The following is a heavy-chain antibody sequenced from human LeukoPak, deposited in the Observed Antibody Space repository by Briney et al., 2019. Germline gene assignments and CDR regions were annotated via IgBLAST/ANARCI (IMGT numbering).Heavy chain of an antibody. D-gene: IGHD6-13*01. Sequence: AGESLKISCKGSGYSFTTYWIGWVRQMPGKVLEWMGIIYPGDSDTRYSPSLQGQVTISVDKSISTAYLQWSSLKASDTAMYYCARLVGYSSSWGPYDYWGQGTLVTVSS. CDR2: IYPGDSDT. CDR1: GYSFTTYW. CDR3: ARLVGYSSSWGPYDY. V-gene: IGHV5-51*01. J-gene: IGHJ4*02.